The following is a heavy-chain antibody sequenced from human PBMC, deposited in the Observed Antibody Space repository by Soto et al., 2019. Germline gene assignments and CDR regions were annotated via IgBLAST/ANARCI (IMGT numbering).Heavy chain of an antibody. D-gene: IGHD3-16*02. J-gene: IGHJ4*02. CDR2: FDPEDGET. Sequence: ASVKVSCKVSGYTLTELSMHWVRQAPGKGLEWMGGFDPEDGETIYAQKFQGRVTMTEETSTDTAYMELSSLRSEDTAVYYCATQKGSDYIWGSYRPPGSFDYWGQGTLVTVSS. V-gene: IGHV1-24*01. CDR1: GYTLTELS. CDR3: ATQKGSDYIWGSYRPPGSFDY.